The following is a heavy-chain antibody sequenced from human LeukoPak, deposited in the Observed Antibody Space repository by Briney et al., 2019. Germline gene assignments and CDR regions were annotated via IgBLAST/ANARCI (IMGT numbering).Heavy chain of an antibody. CDR3: ARDRLSRSTTDAFDI. D-gene: IGHD2-2*01. CDR2: ISSSSSYI. V-gene: IGHV3-21*01. CDR1: GFTFSSYS. Sequence: PGGSLRLSCAASGFTFSSYSMNWVRQAPGKGLEWVSSISSSSSYIYYADSVKGRFTISRDNAKNSLYLQMNSLRAEDTAVYYCARDRLSRSTTDAFDIWGQGTMVTVSS. J-gene: IGHJ3*02.